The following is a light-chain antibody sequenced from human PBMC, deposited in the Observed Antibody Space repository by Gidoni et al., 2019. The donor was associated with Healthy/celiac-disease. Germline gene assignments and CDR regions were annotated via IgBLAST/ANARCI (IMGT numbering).Light chain of an antibody. CDR1: QSISSW. Sequence: GDRVTITCRASQSISSWLAWYQQKPGKAPKLLIYDASSLESGVPSRFSGSGSGTEFTLTISSLQPDDVATYYCQQYNSYSGTFGQGTKVEIK. J-gene: IGKJ1*01. V-gene: IGKV1-5*01. CDR2: DAS. CDR3: QQYNSYSGT.